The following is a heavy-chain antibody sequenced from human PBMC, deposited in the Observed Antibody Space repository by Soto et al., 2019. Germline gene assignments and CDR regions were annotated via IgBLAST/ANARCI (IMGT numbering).Heavy chain of an antibody. CDR1: GFTFSNYW. CDR3: VRVVGGRDAFDI. J-gene: IGHJ3*02. Sequence: GGSLRLSCAASGFTFSNYWMSWVRQAPGKGLEWVANIKHDGSGKYYVDSVKGRFTISRDDAKNSLNLQMNSLRVEDTAVYYCVRVVGGRDAFDIWGQGTMVTVSS. V-gene: IGHV3-7*01. CDR2: IKHDGSGK. D-gene: IGHD1-26*01.